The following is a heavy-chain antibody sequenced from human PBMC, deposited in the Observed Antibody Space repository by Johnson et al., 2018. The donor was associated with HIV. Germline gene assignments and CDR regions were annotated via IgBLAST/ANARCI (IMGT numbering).Heavy chain of an antibody. CDR2: FSWNSGSI. J-gene: IGHJ3*02. CDR3: ARRADAFDI. CDR1: GITFSDYA. Sequence: VQLVESGGGVVQPGRSLRLSCAASGITFSDYAMHWVRQAPGKGLEWVSGFSWNSGSIGYADSVKGRFTISRDNSKNTLYLQMNSLRAEDTAVFYCARRADAFDIWGQGTMVTVSS. V-gene: IGHV3-9*01.